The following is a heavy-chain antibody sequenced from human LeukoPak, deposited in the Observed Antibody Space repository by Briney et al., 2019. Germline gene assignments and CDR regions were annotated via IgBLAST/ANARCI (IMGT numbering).Heavy chain of an antibody. J-gene: IGHJ6*03. CDR1: RFTFTGYY. V-gene: IGHV1-2*02. CDR2: IDPNSGGT. Sequence: ASVKDSCKASRFTFTGYYIHWVRQAPGQGLEWMGWIDPNSGGTNNAQRFEGRVTMTRDTSISTAYMELSGLRSDDTAVYYCARDSRSPHYYYYFYLDVWGKGTTVTVSS. D-gene: IGHD3-10*01. CDR3: ARDSRSPHYYYYFYLDV.